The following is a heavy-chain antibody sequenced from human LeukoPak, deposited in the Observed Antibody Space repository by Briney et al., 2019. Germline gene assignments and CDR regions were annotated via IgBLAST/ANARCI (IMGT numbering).Heavy chain of an antibody. J-gene: IGHJ4*02. CDR1: GGSFSGYY. CDR3: SEAGYSNYSRWVYYFDY. D-gene: IGHD4-11*01. CDR2: INHSGST. V-gene: IGHV4-34*01. Sequence: SETLSLTCAVYGGSFSGYYWSWIRQPPGKGLEWIGEINHSGSTNYNPSLKSRVTISVDTSKNQFSLKLSSVTAADTAVYYCSEAGYSNYSRWVYYFDYWGQGTLVTVSS.